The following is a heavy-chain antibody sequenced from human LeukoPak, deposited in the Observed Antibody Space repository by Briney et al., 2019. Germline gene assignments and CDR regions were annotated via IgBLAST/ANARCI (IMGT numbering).Heavy chain of an antibody. Sequence: ASVKVSCKASGYTFSSCGISWVRQAPGQGLEWMGWISAYNGNTNYGQTLQGRVTLTRDTSTSTVYMELSSLRSDDTAVYYCARHFGVYYYYFYMDVWGEGTTVTVSS. J-gene: IGHJ6*03. V-gene: IGHV1-18*01. CDR2: ISAYNGNT. CDR1: GYTFSSCG. D-gene: IGHD3-10*01. CDR3: ARHFGVYYYYFYMDV.